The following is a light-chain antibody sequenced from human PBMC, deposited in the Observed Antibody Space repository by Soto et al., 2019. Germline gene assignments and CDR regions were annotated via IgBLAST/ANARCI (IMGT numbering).Light chain of an antibody. Sequence: EIVLTQSPATLSLSPGEIATLSCSASQSVSSYLAWYQQKPGQAPRLLIYDASNRATGIPARFSGSGSGTDFTLTIRSLEPEDFAVYYCQQRSNWPPINFGQGTRLEIK. CDR3: QQRSNWPPIN. CDR2: DAS. CDR1: QSVSSY. J-gene: IGKJ5*01. V-gene: IGKV3-11*01.